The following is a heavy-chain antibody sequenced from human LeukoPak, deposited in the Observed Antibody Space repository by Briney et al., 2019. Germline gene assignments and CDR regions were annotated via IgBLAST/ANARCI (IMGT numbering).Heavy chain of an antibody. V-gene: IGHV3-7*01. D-gene: IGHD1/OR15-1a*01. CDR2: IRQSAISK. CDR3: LVTTRSRGFDY. CDR1: GFSFIDYG. J-gene: IGHJ4*02. Sequence: GGSLRLSCAASGFSFIDYGMSWVRQAPGKGLEWVPTIRQSAISKNYGDSVKGRFTISRDNPNNTLYLQMSSLRADDTAVYYCLVTTRSRGFDYWGQGTLVTVSS.